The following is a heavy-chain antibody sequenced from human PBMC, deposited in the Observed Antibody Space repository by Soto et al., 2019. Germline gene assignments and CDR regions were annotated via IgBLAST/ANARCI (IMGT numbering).Heavy chain of an antibody. CDR3: GRVAGVVTAMATSGYFDY. Sequence: QVQLVQSGAEVKKPGSSVKVSCKASGGTFSSYAISWVRQAPGQGLEWMGGIIPIFGTANYAQKFEGRVTITADESTSTAYMELGSLRSEATAVYYCGRVAGVVTAMATSGYFDYWGQGPLVTVSS. D-gene: IGHD2-21*02. CDR2: IIPIFGTA. V-gene: IGHV1-69*01. J-gene: IGHJ4*02. CDR1: GGTFSSYA.